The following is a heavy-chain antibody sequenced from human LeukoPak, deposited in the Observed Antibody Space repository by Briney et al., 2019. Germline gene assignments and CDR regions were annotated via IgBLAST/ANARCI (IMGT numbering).Heavy chain of an antibody. CDR3: ARGRSWTTVTHKFDY. D-gene: IGHD4-17*01. V-gene: IGHV4-61*05. Sequence: PSETLSLTCTVSGGSISSSSYYWSWIRQPPGKGLEWIGYIYYSGSTNYNPSLKSRVTISVDTSKNQFSLKLSSVTAADTAVYYCARGRSWTTVTHKFDYWGQGTLVTVSS. CDR2: IYYSGST. CDR1: GGSISSSSYY. J-gene: IGHJ4*02.